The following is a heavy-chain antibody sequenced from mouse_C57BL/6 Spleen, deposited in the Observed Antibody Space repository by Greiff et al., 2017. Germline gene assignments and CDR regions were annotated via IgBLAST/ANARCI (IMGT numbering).Heavy chain of an antibody. CDR2: ISDGGSNT. D-gene: IGHD2-1*01. J-gene: IGHJ2*01. CDR1: GFTFSSYA. Sequence: EVQVVESGGGLVKPGGSLKLSCAASGFTFSSYAMSWVRQTPEQRLEWVATISDGGSNTYYPANVKGRFTISRDNAKNNLYLQMSQLKSEDTAMYYCARDRGIYYGNYVYFDYWGQGTTLTVSS. V-gene: IGHV5-4*01. CDR3: ARDRGIYYGNYVYFDY.